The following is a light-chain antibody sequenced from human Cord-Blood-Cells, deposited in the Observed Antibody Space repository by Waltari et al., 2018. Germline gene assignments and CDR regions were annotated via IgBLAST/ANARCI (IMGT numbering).Light chain of an antibody. Sequence: DIAMNQSPDSLAVSLGERAPINCKSSQSVLYSSNNKNYLAWYQQKPGQPPKLLIYWASTRESGVPDRFSGSGSGTDFTLTISSLQAEDVAVYYCQQYYSTPLTFGGGTKVEIK. J-gene: IGKJ4*01. CDR3: QQYYSTPLT. V-gene: IGKV4-1*01. CDR2: WAS. CDR1: QSVLYSSNNKNY.